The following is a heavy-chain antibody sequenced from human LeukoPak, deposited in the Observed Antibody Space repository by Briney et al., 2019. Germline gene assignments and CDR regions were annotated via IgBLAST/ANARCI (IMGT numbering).Heavy chain of an antibody. CDR1: GGSISRYY. CDR2: IYTSGST. D-gene: IGHD2-2*01. CDR3: ARIHEYTSWRNWFDP. J-gene: IGHJ5*02. V-gene: IGHV4-4*07. Sequence: SETLSLTCTVSGGSISRYYWSWIRQPAGKGLEWIGRIYTSGSTNYNPSLKSRVTMSVDTSKNQFSLKLSSVTAADMAVYYCARIHEYTSWRNWFDPWGQGTLVTVSS.